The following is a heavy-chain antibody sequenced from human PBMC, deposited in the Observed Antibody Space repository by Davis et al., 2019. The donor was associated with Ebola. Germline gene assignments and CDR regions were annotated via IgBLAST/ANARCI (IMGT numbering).Heavy chain of an antibody. Sequence: ASVKVSCKASGGTFSSYAISWVRQAPGQGLEWMGIINPSGGSTSYAQQFQGRVTMTRDTSTSTVYMELSSLRSEDTAVYYCARDLRFGRYYFDYWGQGTLVTVSS. CDR2: INPSGGST. J-gene: IGHJ4*02. CDR3: ARDLRFGRYYFDY. D-gene: IGHD3-3*01. CDR1: GGTFSSYA. V-gene: IGHV1-46*01.